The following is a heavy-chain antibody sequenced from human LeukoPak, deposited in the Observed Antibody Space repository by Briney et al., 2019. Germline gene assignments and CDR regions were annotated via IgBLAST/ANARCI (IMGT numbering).Heavy chain of an antibody. CDR3: AKDRAGTPWAD. D-gene: IGHD1-1*01. J-gene: IGHJ4*02. Sequence: GGFLRLSCAASGFTFITYSMSWVRQAPGEGLEWVSTVNPSGISTYYADSVKGRFTISRDNSVNTVYLQMNSLRAEDTAVYYCAKDRAGTPWADWGQGTLVTVSS. CDR2: VNPSGIST. V-gene: IGHV3-23*01. CDR1: GFTFITYS.